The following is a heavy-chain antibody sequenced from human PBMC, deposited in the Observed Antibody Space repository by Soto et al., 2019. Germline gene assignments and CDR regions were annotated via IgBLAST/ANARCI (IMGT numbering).Heavy chain of an antibody. D-gene: IGHD3-3*01. Sequence: QVQLVQSGAEVKKPGASVKVSCKASGYTFTGYYMHWVRQAPGQGLEWMGWINPNSGGTNYAQKFQGRVTMTRDTSISTAYMELSRLRSDDTAVYYCARDVRGYDFWSDYFDYWGQGTLVTVSS. CDR3: ARDVRGYDFWSDYFDY. CDR2: INPNSGGT. CDR1: GYTFTGYY. V-gene: IGHV1-2*02. J-gene: IGHJ4*02.